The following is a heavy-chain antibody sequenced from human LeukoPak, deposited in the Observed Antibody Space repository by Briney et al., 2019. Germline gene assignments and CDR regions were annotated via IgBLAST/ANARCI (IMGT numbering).Heavy chain of an antibody. J-gene: IGHJ4*02. CDR3: ARRGGGGSIDY. Sequence: SETLSLTCAVSGGSISSAGWYWRWIRQPPGEVLEWIGSIYYSGSTYYNPSLKSRVTISVDTSKKHFSLKLRSVNAADTAVYYCARRGGGGSIDYWGEGALVVVSS. D-gene: IGHD3-10*01. CDR1: GGSISSAGWY. CDR2: IYYSGST. V-gene: IGHV4-39*02.